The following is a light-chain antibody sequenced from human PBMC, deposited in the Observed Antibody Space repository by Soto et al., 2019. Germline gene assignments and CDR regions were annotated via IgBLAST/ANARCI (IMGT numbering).Light chain of an antibody. CDR1: QSVSSSY. Sequence: EIVLTPSLGTLSLSPGERATLSCRASQSVSSSYLAWYQQKPGQAPRLLIYGASSRATGIPDRFSGSGSGTDFTLTISRLEPEDFAVYYCQQYGSSPWTFGQGTKVDIK. CDR2: GAS. J-gene: IGKJ1*01. CDR3: QQYGSSPWT. V-gene: IGKV3-20*01.